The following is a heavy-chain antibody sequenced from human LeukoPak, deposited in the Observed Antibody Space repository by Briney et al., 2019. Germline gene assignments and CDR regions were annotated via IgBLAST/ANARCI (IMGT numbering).Heavy chain of an antibody. V-gene: IGHV3-53*01. CDR3: ARGYYDSSGYYYLFDY. CDR1: GFTVSSNY. J-gene: IGHJ4*02. CDR2: IYSGGST. Sequence: PGGSLRLSCAASGFTVSSNYMSWVRQAPGKGLEWVSVIYSGGSTYYADSVKGRFTISSDNSKNTLYLQMNSLRAEDTAVYYCARGYYDSSGYYYLFDYWGQGTLVTVSS. D-gene: IGHD3-22*01.